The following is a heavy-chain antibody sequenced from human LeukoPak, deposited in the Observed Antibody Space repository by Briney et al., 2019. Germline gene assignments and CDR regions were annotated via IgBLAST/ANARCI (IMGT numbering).Heavy chain of an antibody. CDR2: IIPLKGTS. CDR1: GGTLSDHV. D-gene: IGHD3-9*01. CDR3: ATYDVLTGFEY. J-gene: IGHJ4*02. V-gene: IGHV1-69*13. Sequence: SVKVSCKVSGGTLSDHVISWVRQAPGHGLEWMGGIIPLKGTSKLTQKLQDRATISADESTNTVYMEVRSLRSEDTALYYCATYDVLTGFEYWGQGTLVIVSS.